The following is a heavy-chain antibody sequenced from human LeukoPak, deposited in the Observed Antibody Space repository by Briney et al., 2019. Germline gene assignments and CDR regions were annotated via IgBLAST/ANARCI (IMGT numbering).Heavy chain of an antibody. D-gene: IGHD3-9*01. CDR3: ARDWYDNSDAFDI. Sequence: GGTLRLSCAASGFTFRSYGMSWVRQAPGKGLQWVSTMSATGSDIHHADSVKGRFTISRDNAKNSLYLQMNSLRAEDTAVYYCARDWYDNSDAFDIWGQGTMVTVSS. CDR2: MSATGSDI. V-gene: IGHV3-21*01. CDR1: GFTFRSYG. J-gene: IGHJ3*02.